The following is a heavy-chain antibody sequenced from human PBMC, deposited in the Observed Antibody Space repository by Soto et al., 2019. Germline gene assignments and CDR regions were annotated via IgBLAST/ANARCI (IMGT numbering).Heavy chain of an antibody. Sequence: QVPLVQSGAEVKKPGASVKVSCKASGYTFTTHGISWVRQAPGQGLEWMGWISAYNRNTNYAQKLQGRVTMTTDTSTSTAYMELRSLRSDDTAVYYCARDAPIFGVAPAFDPWGQGTLVTVSS. V-gene: IGHV1-18*04. J-gene: IGHJ5*02. D-gene: IGHD3-3*01. CDR3: ARDAPIFGVAPAFDP. CDR1: GYTFTTHG. CDR2: ISAYNRNT.